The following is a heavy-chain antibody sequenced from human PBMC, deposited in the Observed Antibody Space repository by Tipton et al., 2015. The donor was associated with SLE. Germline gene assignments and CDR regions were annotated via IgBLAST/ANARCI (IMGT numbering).Heavy chain of an antibody. CDR3: ARDSASRIAAANYYMDV. CDR1: GFTFSSYA. CDR2: IRYDGSQQ. V-gene: IGHV3-33*08. J-gene: IGHJ6*03. D-gene: IGHD6-13*01. Sequence: SLRLSCAASGFTFSSYAMNWVRQAPGKGLEWVAFIRYDGSQQHYAASVKGRFTISRDNSKNTMYLQMNSLRADDTAVYYCARDSASRIAAANYYMDVWGKGTTVTVSS.